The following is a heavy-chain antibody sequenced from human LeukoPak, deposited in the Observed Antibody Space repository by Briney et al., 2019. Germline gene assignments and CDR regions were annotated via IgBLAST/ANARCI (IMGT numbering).Heavy chain of an antibody. CDR3: ARDTATSSRGVSCYTSDY. J-gene: IGHJ4*02. CDR2: TSSRESGT. CDR1: GFPLSSHA. Sequence: TGGSLTLSCAASGFPLSSHAMSCVRQAPGKVREGGSATSSRESGTYYADSVRGRFTISRDNSKNTLYMQMNSTRAEEAAVYYCARDTATSSRGVSCYTSDYWGQGTLVTVSS. V-gene: IGHV3-23*01. D-gene: IGHD2-21*01.